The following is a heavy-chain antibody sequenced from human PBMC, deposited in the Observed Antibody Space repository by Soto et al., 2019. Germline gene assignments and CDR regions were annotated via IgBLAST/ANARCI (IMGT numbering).Heavy chain of an antibody. CDR2: IIPLLGTT. CDR3: ARGGIEMATIAS. CDR1: GGAFSNFA. Sequence: QVQLVQSGAEVKKPGSSVKVSCKASGGAFSNFATSWVRQAPGQGLEWMGGIIPLLGTTHYAQKFQDRVTITADESTRTAYMDLSSLTSEDTAVYFCARGGIEMATIASWGQGPLVSVSS. J-gene: IGHJ4*02. V-gene: IGHV1-69*11. D-gene: IGHD5-12*01.